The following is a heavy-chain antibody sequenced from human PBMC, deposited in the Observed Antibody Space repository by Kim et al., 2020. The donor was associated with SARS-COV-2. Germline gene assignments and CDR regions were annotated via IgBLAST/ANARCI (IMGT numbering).Heavy chain of an antibody. V-gene: IGHV4-34*01. J-gene: IGHJ1*01. CDR2: INHSGST. CDR3: ARGGGHIVVVTARGYFQH. CDR1: GGSFSGYY. D-gene: IGHD2-21*02. Sequence: SETLSLTCAVYGGSFSGYYWSWIRQPPGKGLEWIGEINHSGSTNYNPSLKSRVTISVDTSKNQFSLKLSSVTAADTAVYYCARGGGHIVVVTARGYFQHWGQGTLVTVSS.